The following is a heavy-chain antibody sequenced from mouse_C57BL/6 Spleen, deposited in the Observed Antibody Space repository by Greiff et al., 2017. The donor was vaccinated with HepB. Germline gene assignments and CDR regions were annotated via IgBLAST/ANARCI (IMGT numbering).Heavy chain of an antibody. CDR2: IHPNSGST. D-gene: IGHD1-1*01. CDR3: ARELRSYAMDY. CDR1: GYTFTSYW. Sequence: QVQLQQPGAELVKPGASVKLSCKASGYTFTSYWMHWVKQRPGQGLEWIGMIHPNSGSTNYNEKFKSKATLTVDKSSSTAYMQLSSLTSEDSADYYCARELRSYAMDYWGQGTSVTVSS. J-gene: IGHJ4*01. V-gene: IGHV1-64*01.